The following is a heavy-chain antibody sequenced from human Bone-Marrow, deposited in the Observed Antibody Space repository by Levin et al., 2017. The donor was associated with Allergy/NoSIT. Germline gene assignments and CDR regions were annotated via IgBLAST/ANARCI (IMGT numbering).Heavy chain of an antibody. D-gene: IGHD7-27*01. V-gene: IGHV2-5*02. J-gene: IGHJ5*02. CDR1: GFSLQTPGLA. CDR2: IYWDDDK. Sequence: SGPTLVKPTQTLTLTCTFSGFSLQTPGLAVAWIRQPPGEALQWLALIYWDDDKRYSSSLETRLTITKDTSKNQVVLTMTNVDPADTGTYYCAHVPLNWASNWFDPWGPGTLVTVSS. CDR3: AHVPLNWASNWFDP.